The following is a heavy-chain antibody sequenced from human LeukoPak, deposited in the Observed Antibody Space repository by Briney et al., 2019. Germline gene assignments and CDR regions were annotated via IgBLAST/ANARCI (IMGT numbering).Heavy chain of an antibody. V-gene: IGHV3-66*02. CDR3: ARLPLD. CDR1: GFTVSSHY. Sequence: AGSLRLTCAASGFTVSSHYMTWVRQAPGKGLEWVSVIYSDGSTYNADSVKGRFTISRDNSKNTLYLQLNRLRAEDTAVYYCARLPLDWGQETLVTVS. CDR2: IYSDGST. J-gene: IGHJ4*02.